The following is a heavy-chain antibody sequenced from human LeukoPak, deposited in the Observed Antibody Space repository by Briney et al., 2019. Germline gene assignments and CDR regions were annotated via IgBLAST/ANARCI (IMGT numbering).Heavy chain of an antibody. CDR3: ARVAARYWEKGANWFDP. J-gene: IGHJ5*02. CDR2: IIPIFGTA. V-gene: IGHV1-69*05. CDR1: GGTFSSYA. Sequence: ASVKVSCKASGGTFSSYAISWVRQAPGLGLEWMGRIIPIFGTANYAQKFQGRVTITTEESTSTAYMELSSLRSEDTAVYYCARVAARYWEKGANWFDPWGQGTLVTVSS. D-gene: IGHD1-26*01.